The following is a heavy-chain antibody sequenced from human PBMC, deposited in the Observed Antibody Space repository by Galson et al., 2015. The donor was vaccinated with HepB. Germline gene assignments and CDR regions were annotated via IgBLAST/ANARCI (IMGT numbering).Heavy chain of an antibody. V-gene: IGHV3-23*01. CDR3: TKEVRPNDY. J-gene: IGHJ4*01. CDR2: ISISGGT. D-gene: IGHD2-2*01. CDR1: GFSFSTSA. Sequence: SLRLSCAASGFSFSTSAMAWVRQAPGKGLEWVSSISISGGTFYTDSVKGQFTISRDNYNNTLYLQIHSRRAEDTAVYYCTKEVRPNDYWGHGTLVTVSS.